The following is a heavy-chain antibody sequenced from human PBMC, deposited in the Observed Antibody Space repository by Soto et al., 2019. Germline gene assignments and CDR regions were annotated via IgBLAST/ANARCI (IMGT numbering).Heavy chain of an antibody. CDR1: GFTFNNAW. D-gene: IGHD3-16*01. CDR2: ISTKTYGGTT. CDR3: TTDPYDGRHFNY. Sequence: EVQLVESGGGLVQPGGSLRLSCAASGFTFNNAWMSWVRQAPGNGLEWVGRISTKTYGGTTDYAAPVKGRFTISRDDSKNTLYLQMNSLRTEDTAMYYCTTDPYDGRHFNYWGQGTLVTVSS. V-gene: IGHV3-15*01. J-gene: IGHJ4*02.